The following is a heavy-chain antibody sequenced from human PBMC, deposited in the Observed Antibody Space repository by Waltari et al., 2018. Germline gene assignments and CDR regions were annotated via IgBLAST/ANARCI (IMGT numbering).Heavy chain of an antibody. V-gene: IGHV4-38-2*01. Sequence: QVQLQESGPGLVKPSETLSLTCAVSGYSISSGYYWGWIRQPPGKGLEWIGSIYHSGGTYYNPSLKIRVTISVDTSKNQFSLKLSSVTAADTAVYYCARLGSGYDKGKDYFDYWGQGTLVTVSS. D-gene: IGHD5-12*01. J-gene: IGHJ4*02. CDR2: IYHSGGT. CDR3: ARLGSGYDKGKDYFDY. CDR1: GYSISSGYY.